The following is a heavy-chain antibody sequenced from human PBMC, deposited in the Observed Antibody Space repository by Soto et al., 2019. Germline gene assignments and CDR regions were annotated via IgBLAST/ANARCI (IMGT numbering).Heavy chain of an antibody. CDR3: AKDYFVWSGEQPYYFDY. CDR2: ISGSGGRS. CDR1: GFTFSNYA. J-gene: IGHJ4*02. V-gene: IGHV3-23*01. Sequence: EVQLLDSGGGLVQPGGSLRLSCAASGFTFSNYAMTWVRQGPGKGLEWVSGISGSGGRSYYADSVKGRFTISRDNSKSTLYLQMNSLRAEDTAVYYCAKDYFVWSGEQPYYFDYWGQGTLVTVSS. D-gene: IGHD3-16*01.